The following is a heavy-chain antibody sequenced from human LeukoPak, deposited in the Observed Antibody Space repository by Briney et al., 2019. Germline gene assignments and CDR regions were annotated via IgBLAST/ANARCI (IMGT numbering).Heavy chain of an antibody. V-gene: IGHV4-59*08. J-gene: IGHJ4*02. CDR3: ARLGWIAARGSPVDY. D-gene: IGHD6-6*01. Sequence: SETLSLTCTVSGGSISSYYWSWIRQPPGKGLEWIGYIYYSGSTNYNPSLKSRVTISVDTSKNQFSLKLSSVTAADTAVYYCARLGWIAARGSPVDYWGQGTLVTVSS. CDR2: IYYSGST. CDR1: GGSISSYY.